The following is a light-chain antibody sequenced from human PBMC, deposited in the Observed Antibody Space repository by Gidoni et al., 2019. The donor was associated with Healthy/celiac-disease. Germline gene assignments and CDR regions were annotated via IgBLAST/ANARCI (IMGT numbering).Light chain of an antibody. CDR1: QSVSSY. Sequence: EIVLTQSPATLSLSPGERATLSCSASQSVSSYLAWYQQKPGQAPRLLIYDASNRATGIPARFSGSGSGTDFTLTISSLEPEDFAVYYCQQRSGTFXQXTKVEIK. CDR3: QQRSGT. V-gene: IGKV3-11*01. J-gene: IGKJ1*01. CDR2: DAS.